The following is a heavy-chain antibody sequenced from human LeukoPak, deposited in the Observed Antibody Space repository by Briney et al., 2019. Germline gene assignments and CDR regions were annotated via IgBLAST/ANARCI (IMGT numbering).Heavy chain of an antibody. CDR3: TKGFGTYDSSDFDS. V-gene: IGHV3-15*07. J-gene: IGHJ4*02. Sequence: GGSLRLSCAASGFTFSSYSMNWVRQAPGKGLEWVGRIRSKTDGGTTDYAAPVKGRFTISRDDSKNTLYLQMNSLKTEDTAVYYCTKGFGTYDSSDFDSWGQGTLVTVSS. CDR1: GFTFSSYS. D-gene: IGHD3-22*01. CDR2: IRSKTDGGTT.